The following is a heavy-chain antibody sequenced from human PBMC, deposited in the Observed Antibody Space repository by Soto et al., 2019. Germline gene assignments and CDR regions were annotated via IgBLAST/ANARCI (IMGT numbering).Heavy chain of an antibody. CDR2: ISYDGSNK. CDR1: GFICDTYA. D-gene: IGHD2-15*01. Sequence: SVGPIRLSCAASGFICDTYAMHWVLQAPCNWLEWVAVISYDGSNKYYADSVKVRFTISRDNSKNTLYLQMNSLRAEDTAVYYCAKDHGVDIVVVVAATYFDYWGQGTLVTVSS. J-gene: IGHJ4*02. CDR3: AKDHGVDIVVVVAATYFDY. V-gene: IGHV3-30*18.